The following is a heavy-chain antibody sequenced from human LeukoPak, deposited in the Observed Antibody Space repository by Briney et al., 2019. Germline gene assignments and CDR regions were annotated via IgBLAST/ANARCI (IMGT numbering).Heavy chain of an antibody. Sequence: ASVKVSCKASGYTFTSYDINWVRQATGQGLEWMGWMNPNSGNTGYAQKFQGRVTMTRNTSISTAYMELSSLRSEDTAVYYCARDGVVVVPAAILSYYYGMDVWGQGTTVTVSS. D-gene: IGHD2-2*02. CDR2: MNPNSGNT. CDR1: GYTFTSYD. J-gene: IGHJ6*02. V-gene: IGHV1-8*01. CDR3: ARDGVVVVPAAILSYYYGMDV.